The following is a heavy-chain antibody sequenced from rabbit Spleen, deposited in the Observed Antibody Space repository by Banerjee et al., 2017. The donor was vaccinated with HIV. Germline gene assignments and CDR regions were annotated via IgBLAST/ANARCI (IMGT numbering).Heavy chain of an antibody. Sequence: QEQLVESGGGLVQPGASLTFFCTASGFSFSRGYDMCWVRQAPGKGLEWIACIYGGSSGITHYASWAKGRFTISKTSSTTVTLQMTSLTAADTATYFCARGTDAYDGVDFGPTYFTLWGQGTLVTVS. J-gene: IGHJ4*01. CDR3: ARGTDAYDGVDFGPTYFTL. CDR1: GFSFSRGYD. CDR2: IYGGSSGIT. D-gene: IGHD6-1*01. V-gene: IGHV1S45*01.